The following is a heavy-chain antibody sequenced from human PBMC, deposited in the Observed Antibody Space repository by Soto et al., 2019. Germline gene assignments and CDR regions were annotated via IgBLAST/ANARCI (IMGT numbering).Heavy chain of an antibody. CDR1: GDSFSGYF. J-gene: IGHJ4*02. Sequence: SETLSLTCAVHGDSFSGYFWTWIRQPPGKGLEWIAEITEGGTTNYSPSLKSRVSIAVDSSKRQFSLTLRSVTAADTAMDYCARGAGAILSPNFDYWSQGSLVTVSS. CDR3: ARGAGAILSPNFDY. D-gene: IGHD3-3*01. V-gene: IGHV4-34*01. CDR2: ITEGGTT.